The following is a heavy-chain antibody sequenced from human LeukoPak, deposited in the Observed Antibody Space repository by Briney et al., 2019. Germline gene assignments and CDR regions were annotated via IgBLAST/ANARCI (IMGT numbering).Heavy chain of an antibody. V-gene: IGHV3-48*01. CDR2: ISSGGSTI. CDR1: GFTFSTYS. J-gene: IGHJ6*03. D-gene: IGHD6-25*01. Sequence: GGSLRLSCAASGFTFSTYSMNWVRQAPGKGLEWVSYISSGGSTIYYADSVKGRFTISRDNANNSLSLQMNSLRAEDTAVYYCARRTAAGYMDVWGKGTTVTVSS. CDR3: ARRTAAGYMDV.